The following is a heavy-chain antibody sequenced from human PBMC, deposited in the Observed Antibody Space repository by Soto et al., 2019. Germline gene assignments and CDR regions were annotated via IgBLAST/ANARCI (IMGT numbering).Heavy chain of an antibody. J-gene: IGHJ6*02. CDR2: IIPMFGTS. CDR3: AYGDYDRNYYYYYNMDV. V-gene: IGHV1-69*12. CDR1: GGTFSKYA. Sequence: QVQLVQSGAEVKKPGSSVKVSCKASGGTFSKYAFSWVRQAPGQGLEWMGGIIPMFGTSNYAQKFQGRVTIIADESTSTAYMELSSLRSEDTAVYYCAYGDYDRNYYYYYNMDVRGQGTTVTVSS. D-gene: IGHD4-17*01.